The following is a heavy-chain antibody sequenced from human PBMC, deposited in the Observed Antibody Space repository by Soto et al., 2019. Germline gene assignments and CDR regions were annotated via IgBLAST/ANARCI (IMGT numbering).Heavy chain of an antibody. J-gene: IGHJ6*03. D-gene: IGHD2-21*01. CDR3: ARDWPRKIPNYYYYMDV. Sequence: SETLSLTCTVSGASISNFYWSWIRQAPGKGLEWIAYLSHRGSSKYNPSLQSRVTMSLDPSQNQFSLRLTSVTAADTAVYYCARDWPRKIPNYYYYMDVWGKGTTVTVSS. CDR1: GASISNFY. V-gene: IGHV4-4*08. CDR2: LSHRGSS.